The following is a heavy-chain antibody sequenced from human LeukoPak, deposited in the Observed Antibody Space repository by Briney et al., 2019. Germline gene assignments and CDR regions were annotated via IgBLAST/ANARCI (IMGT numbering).Heavy chain of an antibody. D-gene: IGHD3-3*01. CDR3: ARDWALEPISSTMFGWFDP. Sequence: PGGSLRLSCAASGFTSSSYAMHWVRQAPGKGLELVAVISYDGSNKYYADSVKGRFTISRDNSKNTLYLQMNSLRAEDTAVYYCARDWALEPISSTMFGWFDPWGQGTLVTVSS. CDR1: GFTSSSYA. V-gene: IGHV3-30*04. CDR2: ISYDGSNK. J-gene: IGHJ5*02.